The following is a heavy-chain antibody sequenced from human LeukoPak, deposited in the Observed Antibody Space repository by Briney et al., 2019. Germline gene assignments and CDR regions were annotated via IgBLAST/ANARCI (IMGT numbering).Heavy chain of an antibody. Sequence: PSETLSLTCAVYGGSFSGYYWSWIRQPPGKGLEWIGEINHSGSTNYNPSLKSRVTISVDTSKNQFSLKLSSVTAADRAVYYCARGSRGYSYGYHWGQGTLVTVSS. CDR1: GGSFSGYY. CDR3: ARGSRGYSYGYH. J-gene: IGHJ5*02. D-gene: IGHD5-18*01. CDR2: INHSGST. V-gene: IGHV4-34*01.